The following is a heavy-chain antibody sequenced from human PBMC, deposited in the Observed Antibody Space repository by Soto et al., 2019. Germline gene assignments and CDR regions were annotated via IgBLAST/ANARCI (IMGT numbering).Heavy chain of an antibody. CDR1: GYTFTSYA. J-gene: IGHJ4*02. CDR2: INAGNGNT. V-gene: IGHV1-3*01. Sequence: VQLVQSGAEVKKPGASVKVSCKASGYTFTSYAMHWVRQAPGQRLEWMGWINAGNGNTKYSQKFQGRVTITRDTSASTAYMELSSLRSEDTAVYYCVSTGPCSGGSCYYFDYWGQGTLVTVSS. D-gene: IGHD2-15*01. CDR3: VSTGPCSGGSCYYFDY.